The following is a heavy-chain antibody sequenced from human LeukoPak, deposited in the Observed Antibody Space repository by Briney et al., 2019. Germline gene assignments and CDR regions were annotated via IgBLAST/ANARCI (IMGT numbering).Heavy chain of an antibody. CDR1: GFSLSTYD. CDR2: ITSNGGTT. Sequence: GGSLRLSCVASGFSLSTYDMYWVRQAPGKGLEYVSAITSNGGTTYYANSVKGRFTISRDNSKNTLYLQMGSLRAEDMAAYYCARGYCSSTSCTNDYWGQGTLVTVSS. V-gene: IGHV3-64*01. CDR3: ARGYCSSTSCTNDY. J-gene: IGHJ4*02. D-gene: IGHD2-2*01.